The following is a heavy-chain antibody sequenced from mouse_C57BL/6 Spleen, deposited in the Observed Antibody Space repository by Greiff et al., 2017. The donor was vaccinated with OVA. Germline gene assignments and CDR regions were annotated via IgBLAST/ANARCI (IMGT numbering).Heavy chain of an antibody. CDR3: ARRTDYAMDY. Sequence: VQLQASGAELVKPGASVKMSCKASGYTFTSYWITWVKQRPGQGLEGIGDIYPGSGSTNYNEKFKSKATLTVDTSSSTAYMQLSSLTSEDSAVYYCARRTDYAMDYWGQGTSVTVSS. CDR1: GYTFTSYW. V-gene: IGHV1-55*01. J-gene: IGHJ4*01. CDR2: IYPGSGST.